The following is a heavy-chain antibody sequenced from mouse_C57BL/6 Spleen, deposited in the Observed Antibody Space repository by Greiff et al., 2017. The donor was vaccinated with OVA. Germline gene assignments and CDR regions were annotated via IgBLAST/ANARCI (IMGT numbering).Heavy chain of an antibody. V-gene: IGHV5-17*01. CDR2: ISSGSSTI. Sequence: DVKLVESGGGLVKPGGSLKLSCAASGFTFSDYGMHWVRQAPEKGLEWVAYISSGSSTIYYADTVKGRFTISRDNAKNTLFLQMTSLRSEDTAMYYCARARLRQDYFDYWGQGTTLTVSS. CDR1: GFTFSDYG. J-gene: IGHJ2*01. CDR3: ARARLRQDYFDY. D-gene: IGHD2-4*01.